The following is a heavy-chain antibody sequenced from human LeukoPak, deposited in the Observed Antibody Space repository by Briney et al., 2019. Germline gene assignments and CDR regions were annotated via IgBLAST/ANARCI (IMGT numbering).Heavy chain of an antibody. CDR2: ITSSGYT. V-gene: IGHV4-59*01. J-gene: IGHJ6*02. Sequence: SETLSLTCTVSGGSINYYWSWIRQSPGKGLEWIGYITSSGYTNYNPSLRSRVTISLDTSKMQFSLRLSSVTAADTAVYFCVRDFGYSTAGDHYYGMDVWGQGTTVSVSS. D-gene: IGHD5-12*01. CDR3: VRDFGYSTAGDHYYGMDV. CDR1: GGSINYY.